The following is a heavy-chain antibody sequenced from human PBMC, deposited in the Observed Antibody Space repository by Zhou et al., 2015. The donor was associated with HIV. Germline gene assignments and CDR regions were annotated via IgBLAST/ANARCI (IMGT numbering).Heavy chain of an antibody. Sequence: EVQLFGVWGEAWYSLGGSLRLSCAASGFTFSSYAMSWVRQAPGKGLEWVSAISGSGGSTYYADSVKGRFTISRDNSKNTLYLQMNSLRAEDTAVYYCAKRGAGAHYYFDYWGQGTLVTVSS. J-gene: IGHJ4*02. CDR1: GFTFSSYA. V-gene: IGHV3-23*01. CDR3: AKRGAGAHYYFDY. CDR2: ISGSGGST. D-gene: IGHD6-19*01.